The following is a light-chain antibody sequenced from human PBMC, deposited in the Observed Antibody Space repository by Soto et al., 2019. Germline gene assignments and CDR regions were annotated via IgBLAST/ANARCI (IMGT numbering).Light chain of an antibody. Sequence: DIQMTQSPSTLSASVGDRVTITCRASQSISVWLDWYQQKPGKAPNLLIYKASSLQGGVPSRFSGSGSGTEFSLTISSLQPDDLATYYCQQYNTYPPTFGPGTKVDIK. CDR3: QQYNTYPPT. J-gene: IGKJ3*01. CDR1: QSISVW. V-gene: IGKV1-5*03. CDR2: KAS.